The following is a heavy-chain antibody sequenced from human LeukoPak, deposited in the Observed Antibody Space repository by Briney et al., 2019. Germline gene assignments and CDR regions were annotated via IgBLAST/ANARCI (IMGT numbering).Heavy chain of an antibody. CDR1: GGSISSSSYY. D-gene: IGHD7-27*01. CDR3: ASRKLGNDY. J-gene: IGHJ4*02. CDR2: IHYSGST. Sequence: SETLSLTCTVSGGSISSSSYYWDWIRQPPGKGLEWIGSIHYSGSTYYNPSLKTRVTISVDTSKNQFSLNLSSVTAADTAVYYCASRKLGNDYWGQGTLVTVSS. V-gene: IGHV4-39*07.